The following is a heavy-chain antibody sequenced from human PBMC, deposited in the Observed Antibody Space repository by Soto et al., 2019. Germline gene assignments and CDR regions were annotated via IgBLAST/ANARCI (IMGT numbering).Heavy chain of an antibody. J-gene: IGHJ4*02. CDR1: NDSIGSGTYY. CDR2: LSYIGTT. D-gene: IGHD6-6*01. Sequence: SETLSLTCTVSNDSIGSGTYYWAWIRQPPGRGLEWIGSLSYIGTTDYNPSLKSRVTISKDASKNQFSLKLSSVTAADTAVYYCAKDRTVAARNFDYWGQGTLVTVSS. V-gene: IGHV4-39*02. CDR3: AKDRTVAARNFDY.